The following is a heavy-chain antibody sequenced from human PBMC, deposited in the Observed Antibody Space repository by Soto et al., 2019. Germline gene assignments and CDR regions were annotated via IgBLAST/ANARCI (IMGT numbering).Heavy chain of an antibody. CDR3: AREYCSGGSCYVDY. CDR1: GGSISSYY. Sequence: SETLSLTCTVSGGSISSYYWSWIRQPPGKGLEWIGYIYYSGSTNYNPSLKSRVTISVDTSKNQFSLKLSSVTAADTAVYYCAREYCSGGSCYVDYWGQGTLVTVSS. J-gene: IGHJ4*02. CDR2: IYYSGST. D-gene: IGHD2-15*01. V-gene: IGHV4-59*01.